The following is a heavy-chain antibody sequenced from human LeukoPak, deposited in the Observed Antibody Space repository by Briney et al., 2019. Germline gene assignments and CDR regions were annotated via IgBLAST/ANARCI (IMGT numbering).Heavy chain of an antibody. D-gene: IGHD3-16*01. CDR2: IYYSGST. CDR3: ARDYTATCAFDI. V-gene: IGHV4-59*01. Sequence: SETLSLTCTVSGDSISSYYWSWIRQPPGKGLEWIGYIYYSGSTNYNPSLKSRVTISVDTSKNQFSLKLSSVTAADTAVYYCARDYTATCAFDIWGQGTMVTVSS. J-gene: IGHJ3*02. CDR1: GDSISSYY.